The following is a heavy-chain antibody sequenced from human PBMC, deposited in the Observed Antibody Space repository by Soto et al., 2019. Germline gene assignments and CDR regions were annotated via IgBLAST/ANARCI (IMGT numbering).Heavy chain of an antibody. J-gene: IGHJ4*02. CDR1: GFTFDDYA. Sequence: EVQLVESGGGLVQPGRSLRLSCAASGFTFDDYAMHWVRQAPGKGLEWVSGISWNSGSIGYVDSVKGRFTISRDNAKNSLYLQMNSLRAEDTALYYCAKDDYWGQGTLVTVSS. CDR3: AKDDY. CDR2: ISWNSGSI. V-gene: IGHV3-9*01.